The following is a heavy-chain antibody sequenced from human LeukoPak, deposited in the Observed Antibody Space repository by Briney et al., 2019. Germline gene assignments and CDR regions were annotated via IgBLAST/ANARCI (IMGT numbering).Heavy chain of an antibody. J-gene: IGHJ4*02. V-gene: IGHV4-38-2*02. CDR1: GYSISSGYY. D-gene: IGHD3-10*01. CDR3: ARSRGLGQTLIDY. Sequence: NTSETLSLTCTVSGYSISSGYYWCWIRQPPGKGLEWIGSIYHSGSTYYNPSLKSRVTISVDTSKNKFSLKLSSVTAADTAVYYCARSRGLGQTLIDYWGQGTLVTVSS. CDR2: IYHSGST.